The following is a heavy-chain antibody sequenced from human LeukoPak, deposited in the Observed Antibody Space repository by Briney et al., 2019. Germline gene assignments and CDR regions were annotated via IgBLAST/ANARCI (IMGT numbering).Heavy chain of an antibody. CDR1: GFTFTDYE. D-gene: IGHD2-15*01. V-gene: IGHV3-48*03. J-gene: IGHJ1*01. Sequence: GGSLRLSCVVSGFTFTDYEMNWVRQAPGKGLEWISYMTSSHSPIYYADSVKGRFTISRDNAKNSLYLQMNSLRAEDTAVYYCARGYCSGGTCYGYFRSWGQGTLVTVSS. CDR2: MTSSHSPI. CDR3: ARGYCSGGTCYGYFRS.